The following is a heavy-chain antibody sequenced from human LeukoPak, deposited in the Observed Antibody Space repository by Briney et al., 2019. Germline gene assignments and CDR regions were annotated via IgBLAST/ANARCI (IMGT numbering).Heavy chain of an antibody. CDR3: ARQTPYYGDYPPGYYYYYMDV. Sequence: ASVKVSCKASGYTFTSYGISWVRQAPGQGLEWRGWISAYNGNTNYAQKLHGRVTMTTDKSTSTAYMELRSLRSDDTAVYYCARQTPYYGDYPPGYYYYYMDVWGKGTTVTVSS. CDR1: GYTFTSYG. J-gene: IGHJ6*03. CDR2: ISAYNGNT. V-gene: IGHV1-18*01. D-gene: IGHD4-17*01.